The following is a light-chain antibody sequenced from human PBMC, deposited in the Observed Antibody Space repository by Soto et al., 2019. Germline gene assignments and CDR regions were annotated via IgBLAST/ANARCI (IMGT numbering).Light chain of an antibody. Sequence: QAVVTQTPSASGTPGQRVTISCSGSSPNIGTNAVNWCQQLPGTAPRLLIYSNDQRPPGVPDRFSGSKSGTSASLAISGLQSEDEADYYCSSYTSSSTWVFGGGTKLTVL. CDR3: SSYTSSSTWV. CDR2: SND. J-gene: IGLJ3*02. V-gene: IGLV1-44*01. CDR1: SPNIGTNA.